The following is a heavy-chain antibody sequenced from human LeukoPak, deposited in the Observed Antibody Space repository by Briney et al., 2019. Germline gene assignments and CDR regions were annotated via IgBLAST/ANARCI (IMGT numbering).Heavy chain of an antibody. CDR3: ARDRGVDTAMVNWFDL. V-gene: IGHV3-20*04. CDR1: GFTFDDYG. D-gene: IGHD5-18*01. Sequence: PGGSLRLSCAASGFTFDDYGMSWVRQAPGKGLEWVSGINWNGGSTGYADSVKGRFTISRDNTKNSLYLQMNSLRAEDTALYYCARDRGVDTAMVNWFDLWGQGTLVTVSS. CDR2: INWNGGST. J-gene: IGHJ5*02.